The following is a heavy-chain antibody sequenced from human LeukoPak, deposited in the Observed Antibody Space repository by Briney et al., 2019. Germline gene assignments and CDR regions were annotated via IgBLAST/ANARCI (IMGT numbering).Heavy chain of an antibody. CDR2: INPSGGST. Sequence: RWASVKVSCTASGYTFTSYSMHWVRQAPGQGLEWMGIINPSGGSTNYAQKFQGRVTMTRDTSTSTVYMELSSLRSEDTAVYFCGRAPYDSSGYTSFQHWGQGTLVTVSS. D-gene: IGHD3-22*01. CDR1: GYTFTSYS. J-gene: IGHJ1*01. V-gene: IGHV1-46*01. CDR3: GRAPYDSSGYTSFQH.